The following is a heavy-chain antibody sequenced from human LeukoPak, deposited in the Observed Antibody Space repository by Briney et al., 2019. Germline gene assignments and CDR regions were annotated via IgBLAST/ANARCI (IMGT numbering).Heavy chain of an antibody. D-gene: IGHD1-26*01. Sequence: ASVKVSCMASGNTFAGYYVHWVRQAPGQGLEWMGWINTHSGATNYAQHFQGRVTMTTDTSVTTAYMDLDGLKSDDAAVYFCARGPIGGLRKGFDIWGQGTLVTVSS. CDR2: INTHSGAT. CDR1: GNTFAGYY. V-gene: IGHV1-2*02. CDR3: ARGPIGGLRKGFDI. J-gene: IGHJ4*02.